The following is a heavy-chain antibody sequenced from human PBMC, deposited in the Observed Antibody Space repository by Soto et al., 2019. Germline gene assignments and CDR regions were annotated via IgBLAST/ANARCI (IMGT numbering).Heavy chain of an antibody. CDR2: IYYSGST. J-gene: IGHJ4*02. CDR3: ARARCYYYDSSGYGHRCGRFDY. V-gene: IGHV4-61*01. D-gene: IGHD3-22*01. CDR1: GGSVSSGSYY. Sequence: QVQLQESGPGLVKPSETLSLTCTVSGGSVSSGSYYWSWIRQPPGKGLEWIGDIYYSGSTNYNPSLTSRLTISVDTTKNQFSLKLSSVTAADTAVYYCARARCYYYDSSGYGHRCGRFDYWGQGTLVTVSS.